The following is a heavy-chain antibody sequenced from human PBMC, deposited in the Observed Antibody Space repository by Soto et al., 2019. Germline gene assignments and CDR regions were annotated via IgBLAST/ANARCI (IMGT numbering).Heavy chain of an antibody. CDR3: ARDRVAAPDWFDP. D-gene: IGHD6-6*01. V-gene: IGHV1-18*01. CDR1: GYTLTSYG. J-gene: IGHJ5*02. Sequence: ASVKFSCKASGYTLTSYGISWVRQAPGQGLEWMGWISAYNGNTNYAQKLQGRVTMTTDTSTSTAYMELRSLRSDDTAVYYCARDRVAAPDWFDPWGQGTLVTVSS. CDR2: ISAYNGNT.